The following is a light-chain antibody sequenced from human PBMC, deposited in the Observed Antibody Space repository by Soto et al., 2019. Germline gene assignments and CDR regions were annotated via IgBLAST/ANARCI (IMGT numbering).Light chain of an antibody. J-gene: IGLJ2*01. CDR1: SSDVGGYNY. Sequence: QSVLTQPRSVSGSPGQSVTISCTGTSSDVGGYNYVSWYKQHPGKAPKLMIYDDSKRPSGVPDRFSGSKSGNTASLTISGLQAEDEADYYCCSYAGSFVVFGGGTKLTVL. CDR3: CSYAGSFVV. CDR2: DDS. V-gene: IGLV2-11*01.